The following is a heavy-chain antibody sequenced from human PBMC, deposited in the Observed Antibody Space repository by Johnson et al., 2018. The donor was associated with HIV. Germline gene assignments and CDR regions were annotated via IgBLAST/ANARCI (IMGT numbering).Heavy chain of an antibody. J-gene: IGHJ3*02. CDR2: INWNGGST. D-gene: IGHD6-19*01. Sequence: VKLVESGGGVVRPGGSLRVSCAASGFTFDDYGMSWVRQAPGKGLEWVSGINWNGGSTGYADSVKGRFTISRDNAKNSLYLQMNSLRAEDTALYYCARDFSDNSGWYIEGDAFDIWGQGTMVTVSS. CDR3: ARDFSDNSGWYIEGDAFDI. CDR1: GFTFDDYG. V-gene: IGHV3-20*04.